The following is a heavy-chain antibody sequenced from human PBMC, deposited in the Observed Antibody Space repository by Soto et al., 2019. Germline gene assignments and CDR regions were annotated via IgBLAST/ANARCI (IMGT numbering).Heavy chain of an antibody. Sequence: WETLSLICSVSGGSVSNKTYYWSCIRQPPGKRLSWIGYVYYSGTTNYNPSLKTRVTISVDLSKNQFSLRLSSVTTAEKDLYYCARTTAVPNTLRSRYFFDYWGEGTMVTRYS. CDR3: ARTTAVPNTLRSRYFFDY. CDR1: GGSVSNKTYY. V-gene: IGHV4-61*01. J-gene: IGHJ4*02. CDR2: VYYSGTT. D-gene: IGHD4-17*01.